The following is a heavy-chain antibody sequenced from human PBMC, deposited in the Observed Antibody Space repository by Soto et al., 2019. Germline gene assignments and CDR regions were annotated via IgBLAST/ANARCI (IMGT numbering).Heavy chain of an antibody. CDR1: GGSISSSSSF. V-gene: IGHV4-39*01. D-gene: IGHD6-6*01. CDR3: ARISSSLDY. CDR2: IYYSGST. J-gene: IGHJ4*02. Sequence: SETLSLTCTVSGGSISSSSSFLGWIRQPPGKGLEWIGTIYYSGSTYYNPSLKSRVTMFIDTSKNQFFLILSSVTASDTAVYYCARISSSLDYWGQGTLVTVSS.